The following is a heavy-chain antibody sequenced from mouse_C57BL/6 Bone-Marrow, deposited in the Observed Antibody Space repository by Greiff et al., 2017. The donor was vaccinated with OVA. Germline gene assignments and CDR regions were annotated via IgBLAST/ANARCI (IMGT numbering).Heavy chain of an antibody. CDR2: ISSGGDYI. CDR3: TRLLDAMDY. V-gene: IGHV5-9-1*02. Sequence: EVKLQESGEGLVKPGGSLKLSCAASGFTFSSYAMSWVRQTPEKRLEWIAYISSGGDYIYYADTVKGRFTISRDNARNTLYLQMSSLKSEDTAMYYCTRLLDAMDYWGQGTSVTVSS. D-gene: IGHD2-1*01. J-gene: IGHJ4*01. CDR1: GFTFSSYA.